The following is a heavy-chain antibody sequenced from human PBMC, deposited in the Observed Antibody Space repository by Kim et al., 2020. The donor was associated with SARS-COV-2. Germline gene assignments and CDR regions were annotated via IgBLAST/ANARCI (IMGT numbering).Heavy chain of an antibody. D-gene: IGHD5-18*01. CDR3: YNVDTAELDY. Sequence: SETLSLTCTVSGGSISSSSYYWGWIRQPPGKGLEWIGSIYYSGSTYYNPSLKSRVTISVDTSKNQFSLKLSSVTAADTAVYYCYNVDTAELDYWGQGTLVTVSS. CDR1: GGSISSSSYY. J-gene: IGHJ4*02. V-gene: IGHV4-39*07. CDR2: IYYSGST.